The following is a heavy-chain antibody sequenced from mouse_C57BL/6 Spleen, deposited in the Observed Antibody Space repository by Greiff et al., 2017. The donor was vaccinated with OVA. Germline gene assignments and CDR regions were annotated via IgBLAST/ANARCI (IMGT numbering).Heavy chain of an antibody. J-gene: IGHJ3*01. D-gene: IGHD2-1*01. V-gene: IGHV1-26*01. CDR2: INPNNGGT. Sequence: EVQLQQSGPELVKPGASVKISCKASGYTFTDYYMNWVKQSHGKSLEWIGDINPNNGGTSYNQKFKGKATLTVDKSSSTAYMELRSLTSEDSAVYYCARSGRGYYGNYVGIAYWGQGTLVTVSA. CDR1: GYTFTDYY. CDR3: ARSGRGYYGNYVGIAY.